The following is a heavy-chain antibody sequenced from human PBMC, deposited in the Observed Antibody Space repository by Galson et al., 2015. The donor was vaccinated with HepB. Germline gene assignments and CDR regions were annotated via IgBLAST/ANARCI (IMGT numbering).Heavy chain of an antibody. Sequence: SVKVSCKASGYTFTDNYMHWVRQAPGQGLEWMGWINPNNGGTNYAQKFQGRVTVTRDTSISTAYMELTNLRSDDTAVYFCARGPPRDSRSCGSRSCYYPIDYWGQGTLVTVSS. D-gene: IGHD2-15*01. CDR2: INPNNGGT. V-gene: IGHV1-2*02. J-gene: IGHJ4*02. CDR3: ARGPPRDSRSCGSRSCYYPIDY. CDR1: GYTFTDNY.